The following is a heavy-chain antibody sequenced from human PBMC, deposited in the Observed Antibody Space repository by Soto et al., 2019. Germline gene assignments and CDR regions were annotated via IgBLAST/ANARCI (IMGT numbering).Heavy chain of an antibody. CDR2: IIPIFGTA. D-gene: IGHD3-3*01. CDR1: GGTFSSYA. Sequence: QVQLVQSGAEVKKPGSSVKVSCKASGGTFSSYAISWVRQAPGQGLEWMGGIIPIFGTANYAQKFQGRGPITADESTSTAYRELSSLRSEDTAVYYCARDRLITIFGVVSGRFDPWGQGTLVTVSS. CDR3: ARDRLITIFGVVSGRFDP. V-gene: IGHV1-69*12. J-gene: IGHJ5*02.